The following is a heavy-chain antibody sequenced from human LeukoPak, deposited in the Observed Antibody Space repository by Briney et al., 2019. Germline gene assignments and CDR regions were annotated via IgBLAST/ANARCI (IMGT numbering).Heavy chain of an antibody. V-gene: IGHV1-2*06. CDR1: GYTFTGYY. D-gene: IGHD5-12*01. Sequence: GASVKVSCKASGYTFTGYYMHWVRQAPGQGLEWMGRINPNSGGTNYAQKFQGRVTMTRDTSISTAYMELSRLRSDDTAVYYCAREWVYSGYDWGFPNLYFDYWGQGTLVTVSS. CDR2: INPNSGGT. CDR3: AREWVYSGYDWGFPNLYFDY. J-gene: IGHJ4*02.